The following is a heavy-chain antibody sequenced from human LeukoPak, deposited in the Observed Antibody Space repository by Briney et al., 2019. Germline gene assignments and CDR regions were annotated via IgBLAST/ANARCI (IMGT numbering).Heavy chain of an antibody. CDR1: GGSTSSSNW. V-gene: IGHV4-4*02. J-gene: IGHJ4*02. CDR2: IYHSGST. Sequence: PSETLSLTCAVSGGSTSSSNWWSWVRQPPGKGLEWIGEIYHSGSTNYNPSLKSRVTISVDKSKNQFSLKLSSVTAADTAVYYCARVVPRTAARIDYWGQGTLVTVSS. CDR3: ARVVPRTAARIDY. D-gene: IGHD6-13*01.